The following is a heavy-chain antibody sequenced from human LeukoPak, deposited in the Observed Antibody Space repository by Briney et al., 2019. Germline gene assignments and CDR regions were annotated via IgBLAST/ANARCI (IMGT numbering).Heavy chain of an antibody. D-gene: IGHD3-22*01. J-gene: IGHJ4*02. Sequence: GGSLRLSCAASGFTFSSYAMHWVRQAPGKGLEWVAVISYDGSNKYYADSVKGRFTISRDNSKSTLYLQMNSLRAEDTAVYYCARGTPYDSITDYWGQGTLVTVSS. CDR1: GFTFSSYA. CDR3: ARGTPYDSITDY. CDR2: ISYDGSNK. V-gene: IGHV3-30-3*01.